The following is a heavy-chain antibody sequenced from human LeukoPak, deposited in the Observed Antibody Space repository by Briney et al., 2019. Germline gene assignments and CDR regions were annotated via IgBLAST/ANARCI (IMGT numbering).Heavy chain of an antibody. Sequence: GALRLSCAASGFTFSSYSMNWVRQAPGKGLEWVAVISYDGSNKYYADSVKGRFTISRDNSKNTLYLQMNSLRAEDTAVYYCARDNQYYDFWSGYYDYYYGMDVWGQGTTVTVSS. CDR2: ISYDGSNK. CDR3: ARDNQYYDFWSGYYDYYYGMDV. V-gene: IGHV3-30*03. CDR1: GFTFSSYS. D-gene: IGHD3-3*01. J-gene: IGHJ6*02.